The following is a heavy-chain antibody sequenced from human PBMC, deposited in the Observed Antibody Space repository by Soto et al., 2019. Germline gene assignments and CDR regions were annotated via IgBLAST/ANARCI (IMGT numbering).Heavy chain of an antibody. CDR2: IYSGGST. CDR3: ARGLGTTGYYYGLDF. J-gene: IGHJ4*02. V-gene: IGHV3-66*01. CDR1: GFTVNNNY. D-gene: IGHD3-22*01. Sequence: EVQLVESGGGLVQPGGSLRLSCAASGFTVNNNYMRWVRQDPGKGLEWVSIIYSGGSTYYADSVKGRFSTSRDISKNMLFLQMNSLRAEDTAVYYCARGLGTTGYYYGLDFWGQGSLVTVSS.